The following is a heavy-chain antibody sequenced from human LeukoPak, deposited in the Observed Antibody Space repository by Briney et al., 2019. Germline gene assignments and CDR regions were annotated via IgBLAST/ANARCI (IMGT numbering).Heavy chain of an antibody. J-gene: IGHJ4*02. D-gene: IGHD5-18*01. CDR3: VREGQTAWNDY. CDR2: IKQGASEK. V-gene: IGHV3-7*01. Sequence: GASLRLSCAASGFTFSNYWMSWVRQAPGKGLEWVAIIKQGASEKYYVDSVKGRFTISRDNAKNSVYLQMNSLRAEDTAVYYCVREGQTAWNDYWGQGTLVTVSS. CDR1: GFTFSNYW.